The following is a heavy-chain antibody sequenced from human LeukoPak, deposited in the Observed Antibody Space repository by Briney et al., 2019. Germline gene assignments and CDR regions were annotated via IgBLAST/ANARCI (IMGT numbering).Heavy chain of an antibody. CDR3: ASVRRGFGESSKYYSYYYMDV. CDR1: GYSISSGYY. CDR2: IYYSGST. J-gene: IGHJ6*03. Sequence: SETLSLTCTVSGYSISSGYYWGWIRQPPGKGLEWIGNIYYSGSTYFNPSLKSRVTISVDTSKNQFSLKLSAVAAADTAVYYCASVRRGFGESSKYYSYYYMDVWGIGTTVTISS. V-gene: IGHV4-38-2*02. D-gene: IGHD3-10*01.